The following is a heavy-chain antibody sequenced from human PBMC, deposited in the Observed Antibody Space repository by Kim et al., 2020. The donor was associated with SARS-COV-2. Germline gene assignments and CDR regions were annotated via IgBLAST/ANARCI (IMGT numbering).Heavy chain of an antibody. V-gene: IGHV1-18*04. CDR2: ISAYNGNT. D-gene: IGHD6-19*01. Sequence: ASVKVSCKASGYTFTSYGISWVRQAPGQGLEWMGWISAYNGNTNYAQKLQGRVTMTTDTSTSTAYMELRSLRSDDTAVYYCARDRGGSDWENWFDPWGQGTLVTVSS. CDR3: ARDRGGSDWENWFDP. CDR1: GYTFTSYG. J-gene: IGHJ5*02.